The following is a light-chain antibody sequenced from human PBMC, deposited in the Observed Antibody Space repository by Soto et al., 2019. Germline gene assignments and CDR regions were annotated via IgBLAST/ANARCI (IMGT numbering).Light chain of an antibody. CDR2: VTS. CDR1: QSISTY. J-gene: IGKJ1*01. Sequence: DIQMTQSPSSLSASVGDRVTITCRASQSISTYLNWYQQRPGKAPKLLMQVTSSLQSGVPSRFRGFGSATDSTLTISSLQPEDIATYYCQQSYSIPPTFGQGTKVEIK. V-gene: IGKV1-39*01. CDR3: QQSYSIPPT.